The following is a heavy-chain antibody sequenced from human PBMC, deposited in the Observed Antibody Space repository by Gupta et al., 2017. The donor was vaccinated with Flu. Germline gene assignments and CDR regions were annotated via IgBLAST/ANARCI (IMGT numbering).Heavy chain of an antibody. CDR1: GLTFSTYS. CDR3: ARVWQLATSGENWFDP. D-gene: IGHD6-6*01. J-gene: IGHJ5*02. Sequence: EAQLVESGGGLVKPGGSLRLSCAASGLTFSTYSMNWVRQAPGKGLEGVSSISSSSSNIYYADSVKGRFTISRDNAKNSLYLQMNSLRAEDTAVYYCARVWQLATSGENWFDPWGQGTLVTVSS. V-gene: IGHV3-21*01. CDR2: ISSSSSNI.